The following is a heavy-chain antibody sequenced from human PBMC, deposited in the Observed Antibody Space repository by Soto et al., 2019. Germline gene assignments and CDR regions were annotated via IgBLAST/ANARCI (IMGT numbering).Heavy chain of an antibody. J-gene: IGHJ6*02. Sequence: GASVKVSCKASGGTFSSYAISWVRQAPGQGLEWMGGIIPIFGTANYAQKFQGRVTITADESTSTAYMELSSLRSEDTAVYYCARPTNWNYRYYYYGMDVWGQGTTVTVSS. CDR1: GGTFSSYA. CDR2: IIPIFGTA. CDR3: ARPTNWNYRYYYYGMDV. V-gene: IGHV1-69*13. D-gene: IGHD1-7*01.